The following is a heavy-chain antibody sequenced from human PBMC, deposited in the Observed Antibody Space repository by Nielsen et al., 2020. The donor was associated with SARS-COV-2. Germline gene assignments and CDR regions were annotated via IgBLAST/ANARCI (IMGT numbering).Heavy chain of an antibody. D-gene: IGHD3-10*01. V-gene: IGHV1-69*13. CDR2: IIPIFGTA. J-gene: IGHJ4*02. CDR3: ARAMVRGVPSDFDY. Sequence: SVKVSCKASGGTFSSYAISWVRQAPGQGLEWMGGIIPIFGTANYAQKFQGRVTITADESTGTAYMELSSLRSEDTAVYYCARAMVRGVPSDFDYWGQGTPVTVSS. CDR1: GGTFSSYA.